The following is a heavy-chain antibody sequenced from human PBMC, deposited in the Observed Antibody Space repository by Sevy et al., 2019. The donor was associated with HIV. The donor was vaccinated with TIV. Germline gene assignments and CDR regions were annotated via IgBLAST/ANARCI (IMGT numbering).Heavy chain of an antibody. J-gene: IGHJ4*02. CDR3: AREPYFFDKSGYYWHY. Sequence: SETLSLTCAVSGVSVSSDTYYWSWIRQPPGKGLEWIGYVYHTGSTNYSSSFKSRVNISVDTSKNQFSLRLFSVAAADTAVYYCAREPYFFDKSGYYWHYWGQGALVTVSS. CDR2: VYHTGST. V-gene: IGHV4-61*01. CDR1: GVSVSSDTYY. D-gene: IGHD3-22*01.